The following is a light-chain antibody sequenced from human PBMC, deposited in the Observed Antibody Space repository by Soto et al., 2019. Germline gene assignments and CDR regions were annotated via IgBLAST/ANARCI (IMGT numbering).Light chain of an antibody. Sequence: QSVLTQPPSVSAAPGQKVTISCSGGRSNIGDNSVSWYHQLPGEAPQLLIDDNDLRPSGIPDRFPCSSSGTSATLAITGLHTGDEADYYCGTWDDRLNGYVFGTGTKVTVL. CDR2: DND. J-gene: IGLJ1*01. CDR3: GTWDDRLNGYV. CDR1: RSNIGDNS. V-gene: IGLV1-51*01.